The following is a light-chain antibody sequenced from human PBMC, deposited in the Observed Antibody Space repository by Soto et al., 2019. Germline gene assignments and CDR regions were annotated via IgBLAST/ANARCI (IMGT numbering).Light chain of an antibody. J-gene: IGLJ1*01. CDR3: AAWDYSLNAYV. CDR1: SSNIGSNT. CDR2: SNN. Sequence: QSVLTQPPSVSGAPGQRVSISCTGSSSNIGSNTVNWYQQLPGTAPKVLIYSNNQRPSGVPDRFSGSKSDTSASLAISGLQSEDDADYYCAAWDYSLNAYVFGIGTKVTVL. V-gene: IGLV1-44*01.